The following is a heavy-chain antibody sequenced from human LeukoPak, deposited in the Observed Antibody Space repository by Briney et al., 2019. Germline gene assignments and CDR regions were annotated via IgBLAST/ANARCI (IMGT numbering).Heavy chain of an antibody. D-gene: IGHD1-26*01. Sequence: SETLSLTCTVSGGSISNYYWSWIRQPPGKGLEWIGYIHYSGSTSYNPSLKSRVTISVDTSKNQFSLKLSSVTAADTAVYYCARAGKGSYNYWGQGTLVTVSS. CDR1: GGSISNYY. V-gene: IGHV4-59*12. J-gene: IGHJ4*02. CDR3: ARAGKGSYNY. CDR2: IHYSGST.